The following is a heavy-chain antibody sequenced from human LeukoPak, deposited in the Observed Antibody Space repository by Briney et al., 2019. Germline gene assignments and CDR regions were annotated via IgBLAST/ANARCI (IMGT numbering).Heavy chain of an antibody. CDR1: GFTFRNYG. Sequence: GGSLRLSCAASGFTFRNYGMHWVRQAPGKGLEWVALIWYDGSNKDYADSVRGRFTISRDNSKNTLYLQMNSLRAEDTAVYYCATVRTTWYVENWGQGTLATVSS. V-gene: IGHV3-33*01. D-gene: IGHD1-26*01. J-gene: IGHJ4*02. CDR3: ATVRTTWYVEN. CDR2: IWYDGSNK.